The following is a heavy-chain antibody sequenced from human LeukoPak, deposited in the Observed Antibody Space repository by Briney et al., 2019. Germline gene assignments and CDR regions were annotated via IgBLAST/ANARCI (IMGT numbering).Heavy chain of an antibody. J-gene: IGHJ3*02. Sequence: GRSLRLSCAASGPTFSDAWMSWVRQAPGKGLEWVARIRSKNGGGTTDYAAPVKGRFTISRDDSKNTLYLQMNSLKTEDTGVYYCTTDSKISDAFDIWGQGTMVTVSS. V-gene: IGHV3-15*01. CDR3: TTDSKISDAFDI. CDR2: IRSKNGGGTT. CDR1: GPTFSDAW.